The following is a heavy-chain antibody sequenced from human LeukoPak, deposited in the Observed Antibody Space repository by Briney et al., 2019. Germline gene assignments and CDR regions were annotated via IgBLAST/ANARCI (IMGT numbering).Heavy chain of an antibody. CDR2: ISYDGSNK. V-gene: IGHV3-30-3*01. CDR1: GFTFSSYA. CDR3: ARGKGFYYYGMDV. Sequence: GGSPRLSCAASGFTFSSYAMHWVRQAPGKGLEWVAVISYDGSNKYYADSVKGRFTISRDNSKNTLYLQMNSLRAEDTAVYYCARGKGFYYYGMDVWGQGTTVTVSS. J-gene: IGHJ6*02.